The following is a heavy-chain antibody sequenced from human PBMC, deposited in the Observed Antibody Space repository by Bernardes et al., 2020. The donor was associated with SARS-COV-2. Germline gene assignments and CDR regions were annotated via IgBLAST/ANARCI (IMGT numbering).Heavy chain of an antibody. V-gene: IGHV4-59*01. D-gene: IGHD4-17*01. CDR3: AGDTVTTPFDY. Sequence: SETLSLTCSVSGGSISSYYWSWIRQPPGKGLEWIGYIYNSGSTNYNPSLKSRVTISIDTSKNQFSLKLRSVTAADTAVYYCAGDTVTTPFDYWGQGTLVTVSS. CDR2: IYNSGST. J-gene: IGHJ4*02. CDR1: GGSISSYY.